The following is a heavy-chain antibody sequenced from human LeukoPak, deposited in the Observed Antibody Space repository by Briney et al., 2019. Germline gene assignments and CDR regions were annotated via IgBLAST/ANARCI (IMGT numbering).Heavy chain of an antibody. J-gene: IGHJ3*02. CDR3: ARGQTYYYDSSADAFDI. D-gene: IGHD3-22*01. Sequence: PNSGGTNYAQKFQGWVTMTRDTSISTAYMELSRLRSDDTAVYYCARGQTYYYDSSADAFDIWGQGTMVTVSS. V-gene: IGHV1-2*04. CDR2: PNSGGT.